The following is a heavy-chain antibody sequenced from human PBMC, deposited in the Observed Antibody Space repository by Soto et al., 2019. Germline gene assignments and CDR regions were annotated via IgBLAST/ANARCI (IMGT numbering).Heavy chain of an antibody. J-gene: IGHJ6*02. V-gene: IGHV1-69*13. CDR2: IIPIFGTA. CDR3: ASVIVAYYGMDV. Sequence: ASVKVSCKASGGTFSSYAISWVRQAPGQGLEWMGGIIPIFGTANYAQKFQGRVTITADESTSTAYMELSSLRSEDTAVYYCASVIVAYYGMDVWGQGTTVTVSS. D-gene: IGHD5-12*01. CDR1: GGTFSSYA.